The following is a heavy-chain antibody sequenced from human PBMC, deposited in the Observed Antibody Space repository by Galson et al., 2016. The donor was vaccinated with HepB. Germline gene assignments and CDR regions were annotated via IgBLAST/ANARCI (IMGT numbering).Heavy chain of an antibody. Sequence: SVKVSCKASGGTFLSYAISWVRQAPGQGLEWMGGIIPIFGTTTYAQHYQGRVTITADESTSTAYMELSSLRSEDTALYYCARGRSNLRRKLPYFYGMDVWGRGTTVTVS. D-gene: IGHD4-11*01. CDR2: IIPIFGTT. J-gene: IGHJ6*02. CDR1: GGTFLSYA. CDR3: ARGRSNLRRKLPYFYGMDV. V-gene: IGHV1-69*13.